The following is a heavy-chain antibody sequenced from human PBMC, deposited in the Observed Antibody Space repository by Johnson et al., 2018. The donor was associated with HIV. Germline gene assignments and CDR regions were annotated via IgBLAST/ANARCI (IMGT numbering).Heavy chain of an antibody. CDR1: GFSFSRYW. Sequence: VQLVESGGGLIQPGGSLRLSCVASGFSFSRYWMTWVRQAPGKGLEWVASIKQDGNEKYYVDSVKGRFTISRDKSKNTLYLQMNRLRVEDKAVDYCAREWGEGAFDIWGQGTMVTVSS. J-gene: IGHJ3*02. D-gene: IGHD3-16*01. V-gene: IGHV3-7*01. CDR3: AREWGEGAFDI. CDR2: IKQDGNEK.